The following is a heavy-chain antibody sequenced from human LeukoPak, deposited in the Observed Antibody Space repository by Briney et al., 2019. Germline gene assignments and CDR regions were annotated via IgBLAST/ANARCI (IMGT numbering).Heavy chain of an antibody. J-gene: IGHJ4*02. CDR2: LYYSGST. CDR1: GGPINRYY. V-gene: IGHV4-59*08. CDR3: ARHDMDVAGAGLDYFDY. D-gene: IGHD1-26*01. Sequence: SETLSLTCTVSGGPINRYYWSWLRQPPGKGLEWIGYLYYSGSTNYNPSLKSRVTMSVDTSKNQFSVKLSSVTTADTAVYYCARHDMDVAGAGLDYFDYWGQGTLVTVSS.